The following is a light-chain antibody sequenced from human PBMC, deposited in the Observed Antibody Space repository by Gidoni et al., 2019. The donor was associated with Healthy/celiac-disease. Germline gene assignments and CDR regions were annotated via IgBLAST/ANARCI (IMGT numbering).Light chain of an antibody. J-gene: IGKJ1*01. CDR1: QSVSSN. Sequence: EIVMTKSPATLSVSPGERATLSCRASQSVSSNLAWYQQKPGQAPRLLIYGASTRATGIPARFSGSGSGTEFTLTISSLQSEDFAVYYCQQYNNWPRMFGQGTKVEIK. CDR3: QQYNNWPRM. V-gene: IGKV3-15*01. CDR2: GAS.